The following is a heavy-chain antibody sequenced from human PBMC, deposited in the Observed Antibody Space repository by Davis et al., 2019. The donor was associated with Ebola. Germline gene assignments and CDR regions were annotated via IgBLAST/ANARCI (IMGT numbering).Heavy chain of an antibody. CDR1: GFTFSTSW. Sequence: PGGSLRLSCAASGFTFSTSWVHWVRQAPGEGLVWVSRINGDGSTINYADSVKGRFTVSRDNARNTMYLQMNSLGAEDTAVYSCARAGNYYFEYWGQGTLVTVSS. D-gene: IGHD1-7*01. CDR3: ARAGNYYFEY. V-gene: IGHV3-74*01. CDR2: INGDGSTI. J-gene: IGHJ4*02.